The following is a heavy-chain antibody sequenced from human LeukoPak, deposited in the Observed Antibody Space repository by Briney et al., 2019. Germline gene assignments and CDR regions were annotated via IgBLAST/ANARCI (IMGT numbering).Heavy chain of an antibody. J-gene: IGHJ6*02. D-gene: IGHD3-22*01. CDR3: ARDRYTYYDASGYSQTIYGMDV. Sequence: SDTLSLTCAVSGYSISSSNWWGWIRQPPGKGLEWIGYIYYNGFTNYNPSLESRVTISVDTSRSQFSLKLTSVTAADTAVYYCARDRYTYYDASGYSQTIYGMDVWGQGTAVTVSS. CDR1: GYSISSSNW. V-gene: IGHV4-28*03. CDR2: IYYNGFT.